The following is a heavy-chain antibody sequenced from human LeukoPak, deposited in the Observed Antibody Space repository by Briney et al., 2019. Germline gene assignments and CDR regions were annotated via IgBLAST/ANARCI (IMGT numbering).Heavy chain of an antibody. CDR2: FTGSGGT. CDR1: GVTFSSYA. J-gene: IGHJ4*02. Sequence: GGSLRLSCAASGVTFSSYAMSWVRQAPGKGLEWVSGFTGSGGTYYADSVKGRFTISRDNSKNSLCLQMNSLRAEDTAVYYCAPCPGGVFDYWGQGILVTVSS. D-gene: IGHD3-16*01. CDR3: APCPGGVFDY. V-gene: IGHV3-23*01.